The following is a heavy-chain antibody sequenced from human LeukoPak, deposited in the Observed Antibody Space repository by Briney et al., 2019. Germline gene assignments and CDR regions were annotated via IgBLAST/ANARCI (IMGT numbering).Heavy chain of an antibody. CDR2: ISYDGSNK. CDR1: GFTFSSYA. CDR3: ARDERVAALGY. Sequence: GRSLRLSCAASGFTFSSYAMHWVRQAPGKGLEWVAVISYDGSNKYYADSVKGRFTISRDNSKNTLYLQMNSLRAEDTAVYYCARDERVAALGYWGQGTLVTVSS. J-gene: IGHJ4*02. D-gene: IGHD6-19*01. V-gene: IGHV3-30-3*01.